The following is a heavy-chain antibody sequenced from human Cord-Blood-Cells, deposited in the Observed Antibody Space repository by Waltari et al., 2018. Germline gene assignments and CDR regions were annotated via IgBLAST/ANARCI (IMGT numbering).Heavy chain of an antibody. J-gene: IGHJ4*02. V-gene: IGHV1-18*01. CDR2: SSAYNGNT. D-gene: IGHD6-13*01. CDR3: ARASRYSSSHFDY. Sequence: QVQLVQSGAEVKKPGASVKVSCKASGYTFTSYGISWVRQAPGQGLEWMGWSSAYNGNTNYAQKLQGRGTRTTDTSTRTAYMGLRSLRSDDTAVYYCARASRYSSSHFDYWGQGTLVTVSS. CDR1: GYTFTSYG.